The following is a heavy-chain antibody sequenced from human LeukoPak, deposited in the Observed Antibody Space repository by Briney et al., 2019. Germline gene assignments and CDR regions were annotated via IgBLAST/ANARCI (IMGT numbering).Heavy chain of an antibody. V-gene: IGHV3-48*03. CDR2: INNSGNTI. Sequence: GGSLRLPCIVSGFTFSSYEMNWVRQAPGKGLEWVSYINNSGNTIYYADSVKGRFTISRDNAKNSLHLQMNSLRVDDTAVYYCARDDTVTRVPFDYWGQGTLVTVSS. CDR3: ARDDTVTRVPFDY. CDR1: GFTFSSYE. D-gene: IGHD4-17*01. J-gene: IGHJ4*02.